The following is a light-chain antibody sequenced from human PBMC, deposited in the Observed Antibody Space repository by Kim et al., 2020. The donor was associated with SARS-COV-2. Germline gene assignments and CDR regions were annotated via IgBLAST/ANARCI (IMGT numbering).Light chain of an antibody. J-gene: IGKJ5*01. V-gene: IGKV3-20*01. CDR1: QSVRSNF. CDR3: QQYGSSPIT. Sequence: EIVLTQSPGTLSLSPGERATLSCRTSQSVRSNFLAWYQQKPGQAPRLLIHGASIRATGIPDRFSGSGSGTDFTLTISRLEPEDFAVYYCQQYGSSPITFGQGTRLEIK. CDR2: GAS.